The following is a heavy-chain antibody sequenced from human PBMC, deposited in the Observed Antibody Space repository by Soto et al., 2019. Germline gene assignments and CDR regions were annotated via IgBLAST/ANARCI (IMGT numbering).Heavy chain of an antibody. V-gene: IGHV1-46*01. D-gene: IGHD3-22*01. CDR2: INPSGGST. Sequence: ASVKGSCKASGYTLIMYYIHWMRQAPGQGLEWMGLINPSGGSTTYAQKFQGRATMTRDTSTSTVYMDLSSLRSEDSAVYYCARSPYSSGYYYAIDYWGQGTQVTVSS. J-gene: IGHJ4*02. CDR3: ARSPYSSGYYYAIDY. CDR1: GYTLIMYY.